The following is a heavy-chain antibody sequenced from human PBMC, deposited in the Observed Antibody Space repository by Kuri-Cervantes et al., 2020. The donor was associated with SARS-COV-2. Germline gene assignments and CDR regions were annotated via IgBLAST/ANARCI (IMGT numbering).Heavy chain of an antibody. D-gene: IGHD3-10*01. Sequence: ASVKVSCKASGYTFTSYGISWVRQAPGQGLEWMGWISAYNGNTNYAQKLQGRVTMTTDTSTSTAYMELSSLRSEDTAVYYCARVYGSGSYGAYYGMDVWGQGTTVTVSS. CDR1: GYTFTSYG. CDR2: ISAYNGNT. J-gene: IGHJ6*02. CDR3: ARVYGSGSYGAYYGMDV. V-gene: IGHV1-18*04.